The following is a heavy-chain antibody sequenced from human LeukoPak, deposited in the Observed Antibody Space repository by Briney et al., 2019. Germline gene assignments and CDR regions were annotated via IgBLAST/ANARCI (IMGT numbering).Heavy chain of an antibody. J-gene: IGHJ4*02. V-gene: IGHV3-23*01. CDR1: GFTFSRQA. CDR2: ITDSADDT. Sequence: PGGSLRLSCAASGFTFSRQAMSWVRQAPGKGLQWVSAITDSADDTYYADSVKGRFTISRDNSKNTLFLQMNSLTAEDTAVYYCAITLYYFDFWGQGTLVTVSS. D-gene: IGHD3-16*01. CDR3: AITLYYFDF.